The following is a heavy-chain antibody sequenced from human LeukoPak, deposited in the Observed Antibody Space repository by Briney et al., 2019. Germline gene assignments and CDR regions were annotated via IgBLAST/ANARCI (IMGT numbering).Heavy chain of an antibody. CDR1: GFTFSSYG. CDR2: FGGGGGPS. Sequence: GGSLRLSCVASGFTFSSYGMSWVRQAPGKGLEWVSGFGGGGGPSYYADSVKGRFTISRDNSKNTLYLQMNSLRADDTAVYYCAKDRRQLANFDYWGQGTLVTVSS. D-gene: IGHD6-13*01. J-gene: IGHJ4*02. V-gene: IGHV3-23*01. CDR3: AKDRRQLANFDY.